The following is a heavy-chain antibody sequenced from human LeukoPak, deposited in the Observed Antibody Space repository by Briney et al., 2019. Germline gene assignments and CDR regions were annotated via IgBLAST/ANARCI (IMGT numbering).Heavy chain of an antibody. D-gene: IGHD3-10*01. V-gene: IGHV1-2*02. Sequence: ASVKVSCKASGYTFTGYYMHWVRQAPGQGLEWMGWINPNSGGTNYARKFQGRVTMTRDTSISTAYMELSSLRSEDTAVYYCARGLNPIWFGESDDNWFDPWGQGTLVTVSS. CDR1: GYTFTGYY. J-gene: IGHJ5*02. CDR2: INPNSGGT. CDR3: ARGLNPIWFGESDDNWFDP.